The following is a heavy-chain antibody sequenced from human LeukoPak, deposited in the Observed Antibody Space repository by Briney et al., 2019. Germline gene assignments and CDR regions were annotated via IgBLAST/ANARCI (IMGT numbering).Heavy chain of an antibody. D-gene: IGHD6-13*01. V-gene: IGHV3-20*04. J-gene: IGHJ3*02. CDR2: INWNGGST. CDR1: GFTFDDYG. Sequence: GGSLRLSCAASGFTFDDYGMSWVRQAPGKGLEWVSGINWNGGSTGYADSVKGRFTISRDNAKNSLYLQMNSLRAEDTALYYCARAEGSSSWYDAFDIWGQGTMVTVSS. CDR3: ARAEGSSSWYDAFDI.